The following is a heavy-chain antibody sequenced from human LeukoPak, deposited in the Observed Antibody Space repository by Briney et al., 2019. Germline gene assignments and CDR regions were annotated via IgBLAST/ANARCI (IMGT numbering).Heavy chain of an antibody. V-gene: IGHV4-59*01. CDR1: GGSISSDY. Sequence: SETLSLTCSVSGGSISSDYWSWIRQPPGKGLEWIGYMYYSGSTNYNPSLKSRVTISLATSKKQFSLKLSSVTAADTAMYYCARVSIVYGMDVWGQGTTVTVSS. CDR3: ARVSIVYGMDV. CDR2: MYYSGST. J-gene: IGHJ6*02. D-gene: IGHD3-3*02.